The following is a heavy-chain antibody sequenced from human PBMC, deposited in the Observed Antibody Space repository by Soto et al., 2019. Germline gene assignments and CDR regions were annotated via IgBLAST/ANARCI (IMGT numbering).Heavy chain of an antibody. V-gene: IGHV4-59*02. CDR1: GGSVSSSY. D-gene: IGHD2-15*01. CDR3: ARESVGAAASNHYYYGVDV. CDR2: ISYSGST. J-gene: IGHJ6*02. Sequence: SETLSLTCTVSGGSVSSSYWSWIRQPPGKGLEWIGYISYSGSTNYNPSLKSRVTISADTSKNQLSLNLRSVTSADTAVYYCARESVGAAASNHYYYGVDVWGQGTTVTVSS.